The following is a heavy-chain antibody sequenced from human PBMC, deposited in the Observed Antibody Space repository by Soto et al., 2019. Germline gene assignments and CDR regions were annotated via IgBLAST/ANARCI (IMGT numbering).Heavy chain of an antibody. Sequence: QVQLVQSGAEVKKPGASVKVSCKTSGYTFTIYGVTWVRQAPGQGLEWMGWISGYNDDTKYAKKLQGRVTMTTDTDASTAYMELRSLTSDDTAVYFCARVSRLGMVVAAGFDYWGQGTLVTVSS. J-gene: IGHJ4*02. V-gene: IGHV1-18*01. D-gene: IGHD2-15*01. CDR3: ARVSRLGMVVAAGFDY. CDR2: ISGYNDDT. CDR1: GYTFTIYG.